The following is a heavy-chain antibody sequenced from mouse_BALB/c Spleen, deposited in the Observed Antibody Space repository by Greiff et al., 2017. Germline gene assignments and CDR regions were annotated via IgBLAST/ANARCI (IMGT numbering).Heavy chain of an antibody. V-gene: IGHV5-6*02. CDR2: ISSGGSYT. Sequence: EVKLEESGGDLVKPGGSLKLSCAASGFTFSSYGMSWVRQTPDKRLEWVATISSGGSYTYYPDSVKGRFTISRDNAKNTLYLQMSSLKSEDTAMYYCASITTDYYAMDYWGQGTSVTVSS. CDR1: GFTFSSYG. J-gene: IGHJ4*01. D-gene: IGHD1-1*01. CDR3: ASITTDYYAMDY.